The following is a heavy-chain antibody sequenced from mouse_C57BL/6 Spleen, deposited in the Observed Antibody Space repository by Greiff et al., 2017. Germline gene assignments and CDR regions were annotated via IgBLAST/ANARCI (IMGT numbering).Heavy chain of an antibody. D-gene: IGHD1-1*01. CDR3: ARRGTTDYFDY. CDR2: IYPGGGDT. Sequence: QVQLQQSGAELVKPGASVKISCKASGYAFSSYWMNWVKQRPGKGLEWIGQIYPGGGDTNYNGKFKGKATLTADKSSSTAYMQLSSLTSEDSAVXFCARRGTTDYFDYWGQGTTLTVSS. CDR1: GYAFSSYW. J-gene: IGHJ2*01. V-gene: IGHV1-80*01.